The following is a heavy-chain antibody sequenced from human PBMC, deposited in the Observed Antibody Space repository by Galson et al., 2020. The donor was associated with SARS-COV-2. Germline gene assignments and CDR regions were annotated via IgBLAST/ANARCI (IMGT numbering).Heavy chain of an antibody. D-gene: IGHD3-22*01. Sequence: TLSITCAVSGGTFRDSLWSWVRQTPGKGLERTGEIKHSGTTSYNTSIKGRVTISGDTSKKQFSLRLSSVTAADRGVYYCARGTRDSNMIVVVMTSVSSHRDFWGQGTLVTVSS. CDR3: ARGTRDSNMIVVVMTSVSSHRDF. V-gene: IGHV4-34*01. CDR1: GGTFRDSL. J-gene: IGHJ4*02. CDR2: IKHSGTT.